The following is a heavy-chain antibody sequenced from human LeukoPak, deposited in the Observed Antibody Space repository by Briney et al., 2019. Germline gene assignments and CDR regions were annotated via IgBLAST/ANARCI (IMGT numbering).Heavy chain of an antibody. J-gene: IGHJ5*02. Sequence: GASVKVSCKASGYTFTGYSMDWVRQAPGQGLEWMGWINPNSGGTNYLQKIQGRVTMTRDTSISTAYMELSGLRSDDTAVYYCARGFRLSAIEDWFDPWGQGTLVTVSS. CDR2: INPNSGGT. CDR1: GYTFTGYS. CDR3: ARGFRLSAIEDWFDP. D-gene: IGHD2-2*02. V-gene: IGHV1-2*02.